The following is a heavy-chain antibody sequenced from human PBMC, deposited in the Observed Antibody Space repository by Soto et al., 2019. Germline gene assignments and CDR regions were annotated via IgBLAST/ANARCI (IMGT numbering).Heavy chain of an antibody. D-gene: IGHD5-12*01. CDR1: GFTFSGSA. CDR2: ISGSGGST. J-gene: IGHJ4*02. Sequence: GGSLRLSCAASGFTFSGSAMSWVRQAPGKGLEWVSAISGSGGSTYYADSVKGRFTISRDNSKNTLYLQMNSLRAEDTAVYYCAKPVQVAEKEQFDYWGRGTLVTVSS. V-gene: IGHV3-23*01. CDR3: AKPVQVAEKEQFDY.